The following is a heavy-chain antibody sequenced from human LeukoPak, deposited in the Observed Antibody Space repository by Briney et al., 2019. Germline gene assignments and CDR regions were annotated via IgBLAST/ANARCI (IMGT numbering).Heavy chain of an antibody. Sequence: GGSLRLSCAACGFTYSSHTMNRVRQAPGKGLEWISSINGRSSYLFYADSVRGRFTISRDNAKSSMYLQMDSLRSDDTAVYYCARVPVGATWYRVWFDTWGQGTLVTVSS. CDR1: GFTYSSHT. CDR3: ARVPVGATWYRVWFDT. CDR2: INGRSSYL. V-gene: IGHV3-21*01. D-gene: IGHD6-13*01. J-gene: IGHJ5*02.